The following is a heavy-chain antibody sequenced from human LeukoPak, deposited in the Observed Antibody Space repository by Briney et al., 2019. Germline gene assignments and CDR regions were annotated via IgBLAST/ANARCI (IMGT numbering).Heavy chain of an antibody. J-gene: IGHJ4*02. V-gene: IGHV3-74*01. CDR1: GFTFSSYW. Sequence: TGGSLRLSCAASGFTFSSYWMHWVRQAPGKGLVGVSRINSDGSSTSYADSVKGRFTISRDNAKNTLYLQMNSLRAEDTAVYYCARSSYDSSGYYPIFDYWGQGTLVTVSS. D-gene: IGHD3-22*01. CDR2: INSDGSST. CDR3: ARSSYDSSGYYPIFDY.